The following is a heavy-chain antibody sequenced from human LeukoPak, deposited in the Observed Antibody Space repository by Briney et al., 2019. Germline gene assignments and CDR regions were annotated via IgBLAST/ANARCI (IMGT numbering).Heavy chain of an antibody. V-gene: IGHV3-23*01. Sequence: GGSLSLFCAGSGFAFGIYAMRWVRQAPGRGREWVSSSSGNVQSTYYADSAQGRFTISRDNSKSTLYLQLNSLRADERATYYRARDPYNTILYRLAHWGQGTLVTVSS. D-gene: IGHD3-10*01. J-gene: IGHJ4*02. CDR3: ARDPYNTILYRLAH. CDR1: GFAFGIYA. CDR2: SSGNVQST.